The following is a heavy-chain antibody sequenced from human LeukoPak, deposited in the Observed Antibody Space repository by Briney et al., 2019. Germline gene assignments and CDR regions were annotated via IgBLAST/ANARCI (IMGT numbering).Heavy chain of an antibody. CDR2: ISGSGGST. D-gene: IGHD3-16*01. V-gene: IGHV3-23*01. J-gene: IGHJ4*02. CDR1: GFTFSSYA. Sequence: GGSLRLSCAASGFTFSSYAMSWVRQAPGKGLEWVSGISGSGGSTYHADSVKDRFSISRDNSKNTLYLQMNSLRAEDTAVYYCAKDLHDYVWGSPIDYWGQGTLVTVSS. CDR3: AKDLHDYVWGSPIDY.